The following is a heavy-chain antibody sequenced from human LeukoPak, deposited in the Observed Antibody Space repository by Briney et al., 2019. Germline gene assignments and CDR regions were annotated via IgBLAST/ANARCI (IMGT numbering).Heavy chain of an antibody. J-gene: IGHJ4*02. V-gene: IGHV3-74*01. D-gene: IGHD7-27*01. Sequence: GGPLRLSCAASGFPFRDYWMHWLHQAPGKGLVCVSRINIDGSDTTYADSVKGRFTFSRDNAKSTMYLQMNRLRVEDTAVYFCARGRLPTNGGFDYWGQGTLVTVSS. CDR2: INIDGSDT. CDR3: ARGRLPTNGGFDY. CDR1: GFPFRDYW.